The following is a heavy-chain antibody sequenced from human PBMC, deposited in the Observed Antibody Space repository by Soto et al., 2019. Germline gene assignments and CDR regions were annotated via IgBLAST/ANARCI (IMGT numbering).Heavy chain of an antibody. D-gene: IGHD3-16*01. V-gene: IGHV1-69*01. CDR3: ARVGSWGMGPTAEFDP. CDR1: GGTFSSYA. J-gene: IGHJ5*02. CDR2: IIPIFGTA. Sequence: QVQLVQSGAEVKKPGSSVKVSCKASGGTFSSYAISWVRQAPGQGLEWMVGIIPIFGTANYAQKFQGRVTITADESTSTAYMELSSLRSEDTAVYYCARVGSWGMGPTAEFDPWGQGTLVTVSS.